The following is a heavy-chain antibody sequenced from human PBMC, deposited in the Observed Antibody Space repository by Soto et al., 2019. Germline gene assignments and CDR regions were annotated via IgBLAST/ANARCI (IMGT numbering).Heavy chain of an antibody. V-gene: IGHV1-18*01. J-gene: IGHJ3*02. CDR2: ISAYNGNT. CDR1: GYTFTSYG. D-gene: IGHD2-15*01. Sequence: GASVKVSCKASGYTFTSYGISWVRQAPGQGLEWMGWISAYNGNTNYAQKLQGSVTMTTDTSTSTAYMELRSLRSDDTAVYYCARDIVVVVAATHPTSYNDAFDIWGQGTMVTVSS. CDR3: ARDIVVVVAATHPTSYNDAFDI.